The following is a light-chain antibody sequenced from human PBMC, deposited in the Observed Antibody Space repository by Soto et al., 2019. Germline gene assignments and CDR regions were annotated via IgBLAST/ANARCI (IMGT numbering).Light chain of an antibody. V-gene: IGLV2-23*01. CDR1: SSDVGSYNL. CDR3: CSYAGISTLV. Sequence: QSALTQPASVSGSPGQSITISCTGTSSDVGSYNLVSWYQQHPGKAPKLMIYEGSKRPSGVSNRFSGSKSGNTASLIISGLQAEDEADYYCCSYAGISTLVFGGGTKVTVL. CDR2: EGS. J-gene: IGLJ3*02.